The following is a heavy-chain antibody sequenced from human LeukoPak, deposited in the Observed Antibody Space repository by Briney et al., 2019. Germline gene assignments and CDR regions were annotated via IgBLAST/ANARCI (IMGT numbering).Heavy chain of an antibody. V-gene: IGHV3-23*01. Sequence: PGGSLRLSCAASGLTFGNYALSWVRQAPGKGREWVSGISHSGGDTYYSDSVKGRFTISRDNSKNTLYLQMNSLRAEDTAVYYCARVWTATTPDYWGQGTLVTVSS. J-gene: IGHJ4*02. CDR3: ARVWTATTPDY. D-gene: IGHD4-17*01. CDR2: ISHSGGDT. CDR1: GLTFGNYA.